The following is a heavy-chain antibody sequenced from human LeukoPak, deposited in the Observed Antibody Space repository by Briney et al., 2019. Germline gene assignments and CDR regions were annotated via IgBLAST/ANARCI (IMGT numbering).Heavy chain of an antibody. V-gene: IGHV4-4*07. J-gene: IGHJ6*03. CDR1: GGSISSYY. CDR3: ARDKRVAVAGTYIYYYYMDV. CDR2: IDISGSGST. D-gene: IGHD6-19*01. Sequence: PSETLSLTCTVSGGSISSYYWSWIRQPAGKGLEWIGRIDISGSGSTNYNPSLKSPVTMSVDTSKNQFSLKLSSVTAADTAVYYCARDKRVAVAGTYIYYYYMDVWGNGTTVTISS.